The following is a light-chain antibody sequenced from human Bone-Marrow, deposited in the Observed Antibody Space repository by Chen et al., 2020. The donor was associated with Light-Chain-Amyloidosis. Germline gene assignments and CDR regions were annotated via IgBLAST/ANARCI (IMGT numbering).Light chain of an antibody. CDR3: SSLTSSRTVV. CDR2: DVS. CDR1: SSDLGGYNF. V-gene: IGLV2-14*03. Sequence: QSALTQPASVSESPGQSITISCPGTSSDLGGYNFVSWYQQHPGKAPKLMIFDVSSRPSGVSDRFSGSKSGNTASLTISGLQAEDEATYYCSSLTSSRTVVFGTGTRLTVL. J-gene: IGLJ2*01.